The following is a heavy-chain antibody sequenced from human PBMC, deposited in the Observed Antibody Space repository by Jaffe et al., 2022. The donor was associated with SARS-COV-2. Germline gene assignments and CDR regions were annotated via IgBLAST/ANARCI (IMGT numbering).Heavy chain of an antibody. CDR1: GFTFSSYS. J-gene: IGHJ5*02. Sequence: EVQLVESGGGLVKPGGSLRLSCAASGFTFSSYSMNWVRQAPGKGLEWVSSISSSSSYIYYADSVKGRFTISRDNAKNSLYLQMNSLRAEDTAVYYCARAANYYDSSGYLGPRAWGQGTLVTVSS. D-gene: IGHD3-22*01. CDR2: ISSSSSYI. CDR3: ARAANYYDSSGYLGPRA. V-gene: IGHV3-21*01.